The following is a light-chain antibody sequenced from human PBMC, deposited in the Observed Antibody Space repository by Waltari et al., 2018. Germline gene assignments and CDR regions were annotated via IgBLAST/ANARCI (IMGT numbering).Light chain of an antibody. CDR3: YSADSSSSKWV. CDR2: EDS. CDR1: ALPKKY. J-gene: IGLJ3*02. Sequence: SYELTQPPSVSVSPGQTARITCSGDALPKKYAFWYQQKSGQAPVLVIYEDSKRPSGIPEGFSASSSGTMATLTVSGAQVEDEADYYCYSADSSSSKWVFGGGTKLTVV. V-gene: IGLV3-10*01.